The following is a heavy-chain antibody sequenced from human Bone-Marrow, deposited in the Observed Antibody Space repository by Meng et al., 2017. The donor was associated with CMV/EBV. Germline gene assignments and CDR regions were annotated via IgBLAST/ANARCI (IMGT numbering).Heavy chain of an antibody. CDR2: INHSGST. V-gene: IGHV4-39*07. J-gene: IGHJ6*02. CDR3: ARVRIAAALARGYGMDV. CDR1: GGSISSSSYY. D-gene: IGHD6-6*01. Sequence: GSLRLSCTVSGGSISSSSYYWSWIRQPPGKGLEWIGEINHSGSTNYNPSLKSRVTISVDTSKNQFSLKLSSVTAADTAVYYCARVRIAAALARGYGMDVWGQGTTVTVSS.